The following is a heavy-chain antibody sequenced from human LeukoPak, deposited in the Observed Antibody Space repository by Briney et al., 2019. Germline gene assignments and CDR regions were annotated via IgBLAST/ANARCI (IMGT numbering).Heavy chain of an antibody. CDR3: ARDWSSSCFDY. CDR2: IYSGGST. V-gene: IGHV3-66*01. Sequence: PGGSLRLSCAASGFTVSSNYMSWVRQAPGKGLEWVSVIYSGGSTYYADSVKGRFTISRDNSKNTLYLQMNSLRAEDTAVYYCARDWSSSCFDYWGQGTLVTVSS. D-gene: IGHD6-13*01. CDR1: GFTVSSNY. J-gene: IGHJ4*02.